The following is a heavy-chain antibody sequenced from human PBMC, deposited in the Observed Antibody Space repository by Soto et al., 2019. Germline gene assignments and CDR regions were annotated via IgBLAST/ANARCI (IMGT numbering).Heavy chain of an antibody. V-gene: IGHV3-33*01. Sequence: LRLSCISSGFTFNTYGMFWARQAPGTGLEWVAGIWYDGSYRYYVDSVKGRFTVSRDNSKNTVYLEMNNLRGDDTAVYYCARISGSGHLGWFDPWGQGSLVTVSS. CDR3: ARISGSGHLGWFDP. CDR1: GFTFNTYG. CDR2: IWYDGSYR. J-gene: IGHJ5*02. D-gene: IGHD3-10*01.